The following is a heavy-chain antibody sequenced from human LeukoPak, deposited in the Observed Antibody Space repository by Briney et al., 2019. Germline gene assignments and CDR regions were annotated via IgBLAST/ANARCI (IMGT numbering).Heavy chain of an antibody. Sequence: GGSLRLSCAASGFTFSSYWMSWVRQAPGKGLEWVANIKQDGSEKYYVDSVKGRFTISRDNAKNSLYLQMNSLRAEDTAVYYCARDYGDYGNYYGMDVWGQGTTVTDSS. J-gene: IGHJ6*02. V-gene: IGHV3-7*03. D-gene: IGHD4-17*01. CDR3: ARDYGDYGNYYGMDV. CDR1: GFTFSSYW. CDR2: IKQDGSEK.